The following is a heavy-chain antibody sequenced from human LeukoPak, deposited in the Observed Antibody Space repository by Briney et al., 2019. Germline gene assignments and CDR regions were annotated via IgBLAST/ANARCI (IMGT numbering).Heavy chain of an antibody. Sequence: TGGSLRLSCAVSGVPFSSYAVGWVRQTPGKGLQLVSTITGSGDSTFYADSVNGRFTVSRDNSKNTLYLQMSSLRADDTALYYCAFGPHQQWLLADYWGQGTLVTVSS. V-gene: IGHV3-23*01. J-gene: IGHJ4*02. CDR2: ITGSGDST. D-gene: IGHD6-19*01. CDR1: GVPFSSYA. CDR3: AFGPHQQWLLADY.